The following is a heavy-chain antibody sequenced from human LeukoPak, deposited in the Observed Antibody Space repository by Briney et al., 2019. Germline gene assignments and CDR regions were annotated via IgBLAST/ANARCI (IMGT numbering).Heavy chain of an antibody. Sequence: GGSLRLSCTGPGFMFSKYWVTWVRQAPGKGLEWVANIKGDGIEKYYVDSVKGRFTISRDNAGNSLFLQANSLRAEDTAMYYYASEINWGSGAFDVWGQGTMVTVS. CDR1: GFMFSKYW. CDR2: IKGDGIEK. CDR3: ASEINWGSGAFDV. V-gene: IGHV3-7*01. D-gene: IGHD7-27*01. J-gene: IGHJ3*01.